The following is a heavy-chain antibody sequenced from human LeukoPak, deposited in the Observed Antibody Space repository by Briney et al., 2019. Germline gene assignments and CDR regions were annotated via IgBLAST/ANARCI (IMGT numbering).Heavy chain of an antibody. CDR3: ARELGNGDYGGAFDV. CDR2: IYYSGGT. D-gene: IGHD4-17*01. CDR1: GDSISSGGYY. Sequence: PSQTLSLTCTVSGDSISSGGYYWSWIRQHPEKGLEWIGYIYYSGGTYYNPSLKSRVTISVDTSKNQFSLKLTSVTAADTAMYSCARELGNGDYGGAFDVWGQGTMFTVSS. V-gene: IGHV4-30-4*08. J-gene: IGHJ3*01.